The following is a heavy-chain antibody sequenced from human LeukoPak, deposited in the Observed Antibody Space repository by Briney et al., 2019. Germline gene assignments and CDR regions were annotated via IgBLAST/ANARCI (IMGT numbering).Heavy chain of an antibody. CDR1: GFTFIDYD. CDR2: IGILGDT. CDR3: ARGGIQVSGIDEFDY. D-gene: IGHD5-18*01. Sequence: PGGSLRLSCAASGFTFIDYDVHWVRQVIRKGLEWVSAIGILGDTHYSESVKGRFTISRENSESSLYLQMNSLRAEDTAVYYCARGGIQVSGIDEFDYWGQGTLVTVSS. J-gene: IGHJ4*02. V-gene: IGHV3-13*04.